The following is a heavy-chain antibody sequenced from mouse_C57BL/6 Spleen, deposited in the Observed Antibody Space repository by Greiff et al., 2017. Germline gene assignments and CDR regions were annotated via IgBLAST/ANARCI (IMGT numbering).Heavy chain of an antibody. Sequence: VQLQQPGAELVKPGASVKLSCKASGYTFTSYWMQWVKQRPGQGLEWIGEIDPSDSYTNYNQQFKGKATLTVDTSSSTAYMQLSSLTSEDSAVYYCASNYAVYFDYWGQGTTLTVSS. CDR3: ASNYAVYFDY. CDR2: IDPSDSYT. D-gene: IGHD2-1*01. J-gene: IGHJ2*01. V-gene: IGHV1-50*01. CDR1: GYTFTSYW.